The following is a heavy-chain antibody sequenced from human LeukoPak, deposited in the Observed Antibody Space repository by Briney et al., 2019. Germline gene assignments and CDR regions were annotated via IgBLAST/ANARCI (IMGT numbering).Heavy chain of an antibody. J-gene: IGHJ4*02. CDR3: ARDVVGRYYYGSGSYPTRRNEEYYFDY. V-gene: IGHV3-48*04. CDR2: ISSSSSTI. CDR1: GFTFSSYS. Sequence: GGSLRLSCAASGFTFSSYSMNWVRQAPGKGLEWVSYISSSSSTIYYADSVKGRFTISRDNAKNSLYLQMNSLRAEDTAVYYCARDVVGRYYYGSGSYPTRRNEEYYFDYWGQGTLVTVSS. D-gene: IGHD3-10*01.